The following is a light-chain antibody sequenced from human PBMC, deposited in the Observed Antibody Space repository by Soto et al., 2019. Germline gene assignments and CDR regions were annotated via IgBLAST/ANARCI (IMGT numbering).Light chain of an antibody. CDR1: QPISSW. V-gene: IGKV1-12*01. Sequence: DIQMTQSPSSISASVGDRVTITCRASQPISSWLAWYQQVPGQAPYLLIYPASTLQSGVPSRFSGSGSGTDFTLTINSLQPEDFATYYCLQDYNYPWTFGQGTKVDIK. J-gene: IGKJ1*01. CDR3: LQDYNYPWT. CDR2: PAS.